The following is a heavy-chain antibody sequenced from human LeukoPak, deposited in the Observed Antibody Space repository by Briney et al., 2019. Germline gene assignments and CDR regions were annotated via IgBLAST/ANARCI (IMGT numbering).Heavy chain of an antibody. CDR1: GYTFTGYY. J-gene: IGHJ4*02. V-gene: IGHV1-2*02. D-gene: IGHD6-13*01. CDR3: ARVSRYSSSWYSFDY. Sequence: ASVKVSCKASGYTFTGYYMHWVRQAPGQGLEWMGWINPNSGGTNYAQKFQGRDTMTRDTSISTAYMELSRLRSDDTAVYYCARVSRYSSSWYSFDYWGQGTLVTVSS. CDR2: INPNSGGT.